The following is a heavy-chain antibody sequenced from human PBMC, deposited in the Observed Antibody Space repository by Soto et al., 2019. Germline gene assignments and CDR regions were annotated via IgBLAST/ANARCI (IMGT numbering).Heavy chain of an antibody. CDR2: IYYNGNT. CDR3: TRANWYSAY. Sequence: QVQLQESGPGLVKPSETLSLTCTVSGVSISNNYWSWIRQPPGKGLEWIGYIYYNGNTNYSPSLKSRATMSVDTSRNQISLKLTTVTAADTAVYYCTRANWYSAYWGQGTLVTVSS. D-gene: IGHD1-7*01. CDR1: GVSISNNY. J-gene: IGHJ4*02. V-gene: IGHV4-59*01.